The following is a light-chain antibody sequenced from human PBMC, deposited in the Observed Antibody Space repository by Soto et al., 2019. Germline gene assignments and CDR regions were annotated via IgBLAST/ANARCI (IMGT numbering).Light chain of an antibody. CDR2: KAS. CDR1: QSIGNW. J-gene: IGKJ2*01. V-gene: IGKV1-5*03. Sequence: DIPMTQSPSTLSASVGDRVTITCRASQSIGNWLAWYQQKPGKAPKLLVYKASSLESGVPSRFSGSGSGTEFTLTISSLQPDDFATYYCQQYNSFSPYTFGQGTKLEIQ. CDR3: QQYNSFSPYT.